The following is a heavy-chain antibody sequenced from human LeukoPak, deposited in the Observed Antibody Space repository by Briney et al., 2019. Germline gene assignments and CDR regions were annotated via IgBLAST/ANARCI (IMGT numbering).Heavy chain of an antibody. V-gene: IGHV3-23*01. J-gene: IGHJ4*02. D-gene: IGHD3-22*01. CDR1: GFTFRDYG. Sequence: GGSLRLSCAASGFTFRDYGMSWVRQRPGKGLEWVSAISGSGGSTYYADSVKGRFTISRDNSKNTLYLQMNSLRAEDTAVYYCAKPLGYYDSSGPSSFDYWGQGTLVTVSS. CDR2: ISGSGGST. CDR3: AKPLGYYDSSGPSSFDY.